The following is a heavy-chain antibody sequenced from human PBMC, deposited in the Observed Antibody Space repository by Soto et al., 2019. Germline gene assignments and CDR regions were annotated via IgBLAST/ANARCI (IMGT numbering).Heavy chain of an antibody. V-gene: IGHV3-7*03. CDR2: IKQDGTEK. Sequence: GGSLGVSGSASGFTLSSYWMGGVRQAPGKGLAWVADIKQDGTEKYYVDSVKGRFTISRDNAKNSLYLQMNSLRAEDTAVYYCARDKYYDFWIGYSNYYFDYWGQGSLVPVYS. J-gene: IGHJ4*02. D-gene: IGHD3-3*01. CDR3: ARDKYYDFWIGYSNYYFDY. CDR1: GFTLSSYW.